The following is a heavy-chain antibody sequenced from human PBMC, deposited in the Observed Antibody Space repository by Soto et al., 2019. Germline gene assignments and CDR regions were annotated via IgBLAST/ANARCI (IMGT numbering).Heavy chain of an antibody. D-gene: IGHD6-6*01. V-gene: IGHV1-46*01. J-gene: IGHJ4*02. CDR1: GYTFTNSY. CDR2: LNPNGGST. CDR3: ARSLAAGDY. Sequence: QVQLVQSGAEVKKPGASVKVSCKASGYTFTNSYIHWVRQAPGQGLEWMALLNPNGGSTNYAQNFQGRVTVTRDTSTSTVYMELTSLTSEDTAVYYCARSLAAGDYWGQGTLVTVSS.